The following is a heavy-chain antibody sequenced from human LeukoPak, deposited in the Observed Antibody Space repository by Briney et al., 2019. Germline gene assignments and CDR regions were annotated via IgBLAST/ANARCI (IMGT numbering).Heavy chain of an antibody. CDR2: INQDGSEK. CDR3: TRAGGRGFWSAKEDAFDI. V-gene: IGHV3-7*01. D-gene: IGHD3-3*01. J-gene: IGHJ3*02. Sequence: PGGSLRLSCAASGLTFSSYWMSWVRQSPGKGLEWVANINQDGSEKYYVDSVKGRFTVSRDNARNSVHLQMNSLRSEDAAIYYCTRAGGRGFWSAKEDAFDIWGQGTTVTVSS. CDR1: GLTFSSYW.